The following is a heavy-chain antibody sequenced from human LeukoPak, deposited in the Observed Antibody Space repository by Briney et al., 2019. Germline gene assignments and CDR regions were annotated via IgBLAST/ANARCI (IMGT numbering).Heavy chain of an antibody. Sequence: GGSLRLSCAASGFTFDDYAMHWVRQAPGKGLEWVSGISWNSGSIGYADSVKGRFTISRDNAKNSLYLQMNSLRAEDTALYYCAKDQRSGYGSSWYVFDYWGQGTLVTVSS. CDR1: GFTFDDYA. CDR3: AKDQRSGYGSSWYVFDY. V-gene: IGHV3-9*01. D-gene: IGHD6-13*01. J-gene: IGHJ4*02. CDR2: ISWNSGSI.